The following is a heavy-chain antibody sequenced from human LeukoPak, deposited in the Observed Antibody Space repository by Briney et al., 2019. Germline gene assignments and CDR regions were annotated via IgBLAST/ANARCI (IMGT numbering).Heavy chain of an antibody. V-gene: IGHV3-64D*06. Sequence: GGSLRLSCSASGFTFSTYPMHWVRQAPGRGMEYVSSISSDGDSTYYADSVKGRFTISRDNSKNTLYLQTSSLRAEDTAVYYCVKRTTDYYYYDYWGRGTLVTVSS. CDR1: GFTFSTYP. D-gene: IGHD3-9*01. CDR3: VKRTTDYYYYDY. CDR2: ISSDGDST. J-gene: IGHJ4*02.